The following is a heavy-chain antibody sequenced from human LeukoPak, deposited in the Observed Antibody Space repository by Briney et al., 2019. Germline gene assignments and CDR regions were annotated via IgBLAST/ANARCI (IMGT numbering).Heavy chain of an antibody. D-gene: IGHD3-22*01. Sequence: GGSLRLSCAASGFTFDGYGMSWVRQAPGKGLEWVSGINWSGGSTGYADSVKGRFTISRDNAKNSMYLQMNSLRAEDTTLYYCERLDYDRSGYYRYYFDYWGQGTLVTVSS. V-gene: IGHV3-20*04. CDR2: INWSGGST. CDR3: ERLDYDRSGYYRYYFDY. J-gene: IGHJ4*02. CDR1: GFTFDGYG.